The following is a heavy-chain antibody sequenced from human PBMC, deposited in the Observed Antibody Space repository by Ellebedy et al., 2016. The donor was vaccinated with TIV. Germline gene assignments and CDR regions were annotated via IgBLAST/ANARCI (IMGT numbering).Heavy chain of an antibody. CDR2: IYYSGST. V-gene: IGHV4-59*04. J-gene: IGHJ4*02. CDR3: ARTFSPHCSSGVCYMAYYFDY. Sequence: SETLSLTCTVSGGSISSYYWSWVRQPPGKRLEWIGYIYYSGSTYYNPSLKSRVTISVDTSKNQFSLKLSSVTAADTAVYYCARTFSPHCSSGVCYMAYYFDYWGQGTLVTVSS. D-gene: IGHD2-8*01. CDR1: GGSISSYY.